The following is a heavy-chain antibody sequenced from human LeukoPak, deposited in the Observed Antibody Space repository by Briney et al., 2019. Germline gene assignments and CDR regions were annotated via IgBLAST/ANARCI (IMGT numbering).Heavy chain of an antibody. CDR2: ISTYNGNT. J-gene: IGHJ4*02. CDR1: GYTFTTYG. V-gene: IGHV1-18*01. CDR3: ARDRMDTGTYFDY. D-gene: IGHD5-18*01. Sequence: ASVKVSCKASGYTFTTYGITWVRQAPGQGLEWMGVISTYNGNTNYEQKLQGRLTMTTDTYTSTAYMELRSLRSDDTAMYYCARDRMDTGTYFDYWGQGTLVTVSS.